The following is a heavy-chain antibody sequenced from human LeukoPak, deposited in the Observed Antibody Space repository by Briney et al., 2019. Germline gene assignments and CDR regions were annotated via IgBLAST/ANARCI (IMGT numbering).Heavy chain of an antibody. Sequence: SETLSLTCAVSGYSISSGYYWGRIRQPPGKGLEWIGSIYHSGSTYYNPSLKSRVTISVDTSKNQFSLKLSSVTAADTAVYYCARNLYFDYWGQGTLVTVSS. V-gene: IGHV4-38-2*01. CDR3: ARNLYFDY. J-gene: IGHJ4*02. CDR2: IYHSGST. CDR1: GYSISSGYY. D-gene: IGHD2-15*01.